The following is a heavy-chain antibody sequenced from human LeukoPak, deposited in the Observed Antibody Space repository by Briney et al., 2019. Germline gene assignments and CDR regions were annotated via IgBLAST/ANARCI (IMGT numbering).Heavy chain of an antibody. CDR3: ARDLGEMATTNSDY. J-gene: IGHJ4*02. CDR2: ISSSSSYK. D-gene: IGHD5-24*01. Sequence: GGSLRLSCAASGFTFSTYTMNWVRQAPGKGLEWVSCISSSSSYKYYADSVKGRFTISRDNAKNSLYLQMNTLRAKDTAVYYCARDLGEMATTNSDYWGQGTLVTVSS. V-gene: IGHV3-21*01. CDR1: GFTFSTYT.